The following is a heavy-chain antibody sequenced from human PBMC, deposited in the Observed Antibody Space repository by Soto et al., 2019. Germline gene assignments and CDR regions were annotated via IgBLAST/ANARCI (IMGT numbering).Heavy chain of an antibody. V-gene: IGHV1-18*01. CDR3: ARERVAVHDY. CDR1: GYSFSNYG. J-gene: IGHJ4*02. Sequence: FVNGSRQTVGYSFSNYGIRWVRQAPGQGLEWMGWISVFNGYTNYAQKFQARVTMTTDTSTSTAYMELRSLRSNDTAVYYGARERVAVHDYWGQGTLVTVSS. CDR2: ISVFNGYT.